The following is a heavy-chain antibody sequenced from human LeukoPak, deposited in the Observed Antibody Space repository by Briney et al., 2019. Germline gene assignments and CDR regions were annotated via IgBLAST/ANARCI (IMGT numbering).Heavy chain of an antibody. J-gene: IGHJ4*02. CDR1: GFTFSSYA. CDR2: ISNDGSKK. CDR3: ARGARKGVDYGGFFNY. Sequence: GRSLRLSCAASGFTFSSYALHWVRQAPGKGLEWVAVISNDGSKKDYADSVKGRFTISRDNSKNTLYLQMNSLRAEDTAVYYCARGARKGVDYGGFFNYWGQGTWSPSPQ. D-gene: IGHD4-23*01. V-gene: IGHV3-30*04.